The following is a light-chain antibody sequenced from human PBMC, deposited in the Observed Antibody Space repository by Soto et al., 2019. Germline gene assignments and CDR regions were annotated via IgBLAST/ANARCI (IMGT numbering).Light chain of an antibody. J-gene: IGKJ4*01. V-gene: IGKV1-17*01. CDR1: QGIRNE. CDR2: AAS. CDR3: LQHNSYPLT. Sequence: DIQMTQSPSSLSASVGDRVTITCRASQGIRNELGWYQQKPGKAPKRLIYAASSLQSGVPSRFIGSASGTEFTLTISSLQSEDFATYYCLQHNSYPLTFGGGTKVEIK.